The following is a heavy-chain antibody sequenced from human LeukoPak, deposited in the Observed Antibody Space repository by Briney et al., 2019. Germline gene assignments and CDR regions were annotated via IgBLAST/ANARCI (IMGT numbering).Heavy chain of an antibody. CDR2: IQDSGTT. J-gene: IGHJ4*02. CDR3: ATFFYGDYATHHFDF. CDR1: GASITSSHW. D-gene: IGHD4-17*01. V-gene: IGHV4-4*02. Sequence: SGTLSLTCAVSGASITSSHWWRWARQPPGKGLEWIGEIQDSGTTNYKPSLKSRVTMSLDKSNNQISLKLTSVTAADTAVYYFATFFYGDYATHHFDFWGQGTLGNVS.